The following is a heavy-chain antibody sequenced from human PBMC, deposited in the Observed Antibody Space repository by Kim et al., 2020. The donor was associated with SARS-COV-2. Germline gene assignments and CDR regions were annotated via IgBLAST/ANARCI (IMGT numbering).Heavy chain of an antibody. CDR2: INHRGTT. CDR1: GGSFTNYY. Sequence: SETLSLTCVVSGGSFTNYYWGWIRQSSGRCLEWIADINHRGTTNYNPSLKSRVTISVDTSKKQISLNLTSVTAADSAIYFCVREYSSNYYPQIWGPGVLVNDYS. CDR3: VREYSSNYYPQI. V-gene: IGHV4-34*01. J-gene: IGHJ4*02. D-gene: IGHD3-22*01.